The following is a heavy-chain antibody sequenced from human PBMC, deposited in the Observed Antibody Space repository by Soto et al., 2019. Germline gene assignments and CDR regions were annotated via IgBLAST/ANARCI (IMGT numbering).Heavy chain of an antibody. D-gene: IGHD3-3*01. CDR1: GFTFSSYG. CDR3: ARDANDFWSGYPSYYFDY. CDR2: IWYDGSNK. J-gene: IGHJ4*02. V-gene: IGHV3-33*01. Sequence: VGSLRLSCAASGFTFSSYGMHWVRQAPGKGLEWVAVIWYDGSNKYYADSVKGRFTISRDNSKNTLYLQMNSLRAEDTAVYYCARDANDFWSGYPSYYFDYWGQGTLVTVSS.